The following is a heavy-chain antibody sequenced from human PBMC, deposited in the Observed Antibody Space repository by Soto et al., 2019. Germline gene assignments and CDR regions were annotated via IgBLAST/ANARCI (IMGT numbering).Heavy chain of an antibody. J-gene: IGHJ4*02. Sequence: EVPLVESGGGLVKPGGSLRLSCATSGFPFNNAWMNWVRQAPGKGLEWVGHIKSKTDGGTADYAAPVKGRYTISRDDSRNTAYLQRNSLKTADTAVYYCTTDRDPYYYDSSGYCYFAFWGQGTLVIV. CDR3: TTDRDPYYYDSSGYCYFAF. D-gene: IGHD3-22*01. V-gene: IGHV3-15*07. CDR2: IKSKTDGGTA. CDR1: GFPFNNAW.